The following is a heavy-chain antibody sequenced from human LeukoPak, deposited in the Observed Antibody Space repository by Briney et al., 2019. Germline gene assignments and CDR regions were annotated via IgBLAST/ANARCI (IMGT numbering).Heavy chain of an antibody. CDR1: GYTFTGYY. Sequence: ASVKVSCKASGYTFTGYYMHWVRQAPGQGLEWMGWINPNSGGTNYAQKFQGRVTMTRDTSISTAYMELSRLRSDDTAVYYCARVRARYSNPPDSWGQGTLVTVSS. CDR2: INPNSGGT. CDR3: ARVRARYSNPPDS. J-gene: IGHJ4*02. V-gene: IGHV1-2*02. D-gene: IGHD4-11*01.